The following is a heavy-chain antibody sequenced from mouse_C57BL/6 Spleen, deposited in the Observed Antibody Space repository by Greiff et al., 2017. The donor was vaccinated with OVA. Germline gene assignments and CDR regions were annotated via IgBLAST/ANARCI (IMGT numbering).Heavy chain of an antibody. Sequence: EVQRVESEGGLVQPGSSMKLSCTASGFTFSDYYMAWVRQVPEKGLEWVANINYDGSSTYYLDSLKSRFIISRDNAKNILYLQMSSLKSEDTATYYCAREDYGTVDYWGQGTTLTVSS. CDR1: GFTFSDYY. CDR2: INYDGSST. J-gene: IGHJ2*01. D-gene: IGHD1-1*01. CDR3: AREDYGTVDY. V-gene: IGHV5-16*01.